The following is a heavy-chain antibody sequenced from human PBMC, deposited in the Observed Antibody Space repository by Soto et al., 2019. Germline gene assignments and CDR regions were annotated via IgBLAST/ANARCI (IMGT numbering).Heavy chain of an antibody. CDR3: AKEGARGLLRYFDWLLYEPHSDY. CDR1: GFTFSSYG. V-gene: IGHV3-30*18. D-gene: IGHD3-9*01. CDR2: ISYDGSNK. Sequence: VLLVESGGGLVQPGGSLRLSCAASGFTFSSYGMHWVRQAPGKGLEWVAVISYDGSNKYYADSVKGRFTISRDNSKNTLYLQMNSLRAEDTAVYYCAKEGARGLLRYFDWLLYEPHSDYWGQGTLVTVSS. J-gene: IGHJ4*02.